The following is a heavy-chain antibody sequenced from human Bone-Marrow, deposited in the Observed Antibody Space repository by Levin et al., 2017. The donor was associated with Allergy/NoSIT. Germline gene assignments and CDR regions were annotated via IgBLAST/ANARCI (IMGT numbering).Heavy chain of an antibody. CDR2: ITTRGGSA. CDR1: GFTFSSYA. CDR3: AKTSPNGTSWLGACDI. D-gene: IGHD6-13*01. Sequence: GGSLRLSCAASGFTFSSYAMSWVRQAPGKGLEWVSVITTRGGSAYGDSVKGRFTISRDNSKNTLYLQMSSLRAEDTAVYHCAKTSPNGTSWLGACDIWGQGTMVTVSS. J-gene: IGHJ3*02. V-gene: IGHV3-23*01.